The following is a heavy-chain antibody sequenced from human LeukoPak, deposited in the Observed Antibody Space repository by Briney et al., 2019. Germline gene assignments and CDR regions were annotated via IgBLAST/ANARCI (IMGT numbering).Heavy chain of an antibody. Sequence: GGSLRLSCTASGFTFSSYGMHWVRQAPGKGLEWVAVIWYDGSNQQYADSVKGRFTISRDNSGNTVFLQMNSLRPEDTAVYYCAKEDSYDPFEHWGLGTLVTVSS. CDR3: AKEDSYDPFEH. CDR2: IWYDGSNQ. V-gene: IGHV3-33*06. J-gene: IGHJ4*02. D-gene: IGHD3-16*01. CDR1: GFTFSSYG.